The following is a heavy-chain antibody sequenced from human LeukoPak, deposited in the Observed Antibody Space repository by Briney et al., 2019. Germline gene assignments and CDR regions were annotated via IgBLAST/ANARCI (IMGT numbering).Heavy chain of an antibody. CDR2: ICSSSSYI. CDR3: ARDLDYGDYVSYGMDV. V-gene: IGHV3-21*01. Sequence: GGSLRLSCAASGFTFSSYSMNWVRQAPGKGLEWVSSICSSSSYIYYADSVKGRFTISRDNAKNSLYLQMNSLRAEDTAVYYCARDLDYGDYVSYGMDVWGQGTTVTVSS. CDR1: GFTFSSYS. J-gene: IGHJ6*02. D-gene: IGHD4-17*01.